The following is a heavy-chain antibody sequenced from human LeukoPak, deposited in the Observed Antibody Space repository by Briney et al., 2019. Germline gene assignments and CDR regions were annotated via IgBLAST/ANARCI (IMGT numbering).Heavy chain of an antibody. CDR2: ISYDGSNK. CDR3: ARGIWSGYYRPTYYFDY. CDR1: GGSISSSS. D-gene: IGHD3-3*01. V-gene: IGHV3-30*03. J-gene: IGHJ4*02. Sequence: LSLTCTVSGGSISSSSYYWGWIRQPPGKGLEWVAVISYDGSNKYYADSVKGRFTISRDNSKNTLYLQMNSLRAEDTAVYYCARGIWSGYYRPTYYFDYWGQGTLVTVSS.